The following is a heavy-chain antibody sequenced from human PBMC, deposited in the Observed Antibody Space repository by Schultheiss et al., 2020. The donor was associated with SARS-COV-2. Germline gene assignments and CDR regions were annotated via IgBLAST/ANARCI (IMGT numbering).Heavy chain of an antibody. CDR1: GFTFSDYY. J-gene: IGHJ6*02. D-gene: IGHD1-26*01. V-gene: IGHV3-11*06. Sequence: GESLKISCAASGFTFSDYYMSWIRQAPGKGLEWLSFISSSSIDINYADSVKGRFTISRDNAKNSLYLQMNSLRAEDTAMYYCARVGQDYYYGMDVWGQGTTVTVSS. CDR2: ISSSSIDI. CDR3: ARVGQDYYYGMDV.